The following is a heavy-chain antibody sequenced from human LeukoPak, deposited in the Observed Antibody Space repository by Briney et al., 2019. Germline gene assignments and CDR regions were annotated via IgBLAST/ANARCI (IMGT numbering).Heavy chain of an antibody. J-gene: IGHJ5*02. CDR2: IYYSGST. D-gene: IGHD3-10*01. Sequence: SETLSLTCTVSGGSISSGDYYWSWIRQPPGKGLEWIGYIYYSGSTYYSPSLKSRVTISVDTSKNQFSLKLSSVTAADTAVYYCARGGGYGSGSNWFDPWGQGTLVTVSS. CDR1: GGSISSGDYY. CDR3: ARGGGYGSGSNWFDP. V-gene: IGHV4-30-4*01.